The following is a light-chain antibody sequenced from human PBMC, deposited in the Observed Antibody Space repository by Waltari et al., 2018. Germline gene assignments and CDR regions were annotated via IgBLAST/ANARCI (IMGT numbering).Light chain of an antibody. Sequence: DIQMTQSPSTLSASVGDRVTITCRASQSISSWLVWDQPTPGKTPKFLIYKASNLESVVPSRFSVSGSRTEFTLTINILQPDDFATYYCQQYSSYTTFGQGTKVEIK. CDR1: QSISSW. CDR2: KAS. J-gene: IGKJ1*01. CDR3: QQYSSYTT. V-gene: IGKV1-5*03.